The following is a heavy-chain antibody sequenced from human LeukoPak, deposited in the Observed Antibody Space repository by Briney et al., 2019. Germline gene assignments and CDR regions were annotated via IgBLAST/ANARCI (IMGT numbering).Heavy chain of an antibody. CDR1: GFTFRNYG. D-gene: IGHD6-13*01. Sequence: GGTLRLSCAASGFTFRNYGMNWVRQAPGKGLEWVSAFSASGSTYYADSVKGRFTVSRDNSENMLYLQMNSLRAEDTAVYYCARSSRWFGDAFDIWGQGTMVTVSS. J-gene: IGHJ3*02. V-gene: IGHV3-23*01. CDR3: ARSSRWFGDAFDI. CDR2: FSASGST.